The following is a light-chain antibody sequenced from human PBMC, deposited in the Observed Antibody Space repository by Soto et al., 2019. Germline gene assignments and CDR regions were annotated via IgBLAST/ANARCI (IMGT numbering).Light chain of an antibody. CDR1: QSVLYSSNNKNY. J-gene: IGKJ2*01. CDR3: QQYESTPPT. Sequence: DLVMTQSPDSLAVSLGERATINCKSSQSVLYSSNNKNYVAWYQQRPGQPPKLLIYWASTRESGVPDRFSGSGSGTDFTLTITSLQAEDVAVYYCQQYESTPPTFGQGTKLEIK. V-gene: IGKV4-1*01. CDR2: WAS.